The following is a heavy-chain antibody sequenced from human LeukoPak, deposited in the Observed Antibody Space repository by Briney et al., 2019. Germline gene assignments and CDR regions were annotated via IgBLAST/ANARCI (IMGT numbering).Heavy chain of an antibody. CDR3: ARVPSRRGYCSSTSCRIPYYYYYMDV. J-gene: IGHJ6*03. D-gene: IGHD2-2*01. V-gene: IGHV4-34*01. CDR2: INHSGST. Sequence: PSETLSLTCAVYGGSFSGYYWSWIRQPPGKGLELIGEINHSGSTNYNPSLKSRVTISVDTSKNQFSLKLSSVPAADTAVYYCARVPSRRGYCSSTSCRIPYYYYYMDVWGKGTTVTVSS. CDR1: GGSFSGYY.